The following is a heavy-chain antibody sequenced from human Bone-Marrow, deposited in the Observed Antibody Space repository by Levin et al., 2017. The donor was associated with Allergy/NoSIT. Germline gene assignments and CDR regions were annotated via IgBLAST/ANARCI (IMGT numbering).Heavy chain of an antibody. CDR3: ARGRGSSGRHCSSTSCPRRVYYYYYYYMDV. CDR1: GGSISSGGYS. Sequence: SETLSLTCAVSGGSISSGGYSWSWIRQPPGKGLEWIGYIYHSGSTYYNPSLKSRVTISVDRSKNQFSLKLSSVTAADTAVYYCARGRGSSGRHCSSTSCPRRVYYYYYYYMDVWGKGTTVTVSS. J-gene: IGHJ6*03. D-gene: IGHD2-2*01. V-gene: IGHV4-30-2*01. CDR2: IYHSGST.